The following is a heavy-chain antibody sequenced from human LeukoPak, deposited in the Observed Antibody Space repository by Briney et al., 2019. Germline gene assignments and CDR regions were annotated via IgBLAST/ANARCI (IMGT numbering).Heavy chain of an antibody. Sequence: PSETLSLTCSVSGSSISYYYWSWIRQPAGKGLEYIGLIYTSENANYNPSLKSRVSMSEDTSKNQFSLTLSSVTAADTATYYCVRGANVVTSYYYYYMDVWGKGTTVTVSS. D-gene: IGHD2-21*02. CDR2: IYTSENA. V-gene: IGHV4-4*07. CDR1: GSSISYYY. J-gene: IGHJ6*03. CDR3: VRGANVVTSYYYYYMDV.